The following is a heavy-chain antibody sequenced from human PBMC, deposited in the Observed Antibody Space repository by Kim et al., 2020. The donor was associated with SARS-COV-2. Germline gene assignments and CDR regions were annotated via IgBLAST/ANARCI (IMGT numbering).Heavy chain of an antibody. D-gene: IGHD2-15*01. Sequence: SETLSLTCAVYGGSFSGYYWSWIRQPPGKGLEWIGEINHSGSTNYNPSLKSRVTISVDTSKNQFSLKLSSVTAADTAVYYCARGQGWNYFDYWGQGTLVTVSS. J-gene: IGHJ4*02. CDR3: ARGQGWNYFDY. V-gene: IGHV4-34*01. CDR1: GGSFSGYY. CDR2: INHSGST.